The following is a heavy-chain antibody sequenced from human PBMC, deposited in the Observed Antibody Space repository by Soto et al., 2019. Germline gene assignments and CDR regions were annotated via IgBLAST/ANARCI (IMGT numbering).Heavy chain of an antibody. V-gene: IGHV5-51*01. CDR1: GYSFTSYW. Sequence: PGESLKISCKGSGYSFTSYWIGWVRQMPGKGLEWMGIIYPGDSDTRYSPSFQGQVTISADKSISTAYLQWSSLKASDTAMYYCARQYLYSSSSAVGMDVWGQGTTVTVSS. CDR3: ARQYLYSSSSAVGMDV. D-gene: IGHD6-6*01. CDR2: IYPGDSDT. J-gene: IGHJ6*02.